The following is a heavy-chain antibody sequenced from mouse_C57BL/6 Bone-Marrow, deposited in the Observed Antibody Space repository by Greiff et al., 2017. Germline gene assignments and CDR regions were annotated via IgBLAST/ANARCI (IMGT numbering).Heavy chain of an antibody. CDR2: INPNNGGT. V-gene: IGHV1-18*01. CDR1: GYTFTDYN. Sequence: VQLQQSGPELVKPGASVKIPCKASGYTFTDYNMDWVKQSHGKSLEWIGDINPNNGGTIYNQKFKGKATLTVDKSSSTAYMELRSLTSEDTAVYYCARGEDRGQLRRPWFADWGQGTLVTVSA. CDR3: ARGEDRGQLRRPWFAD. J-gene: IGHJ3*01. D-gene: IGHD3-2*02.